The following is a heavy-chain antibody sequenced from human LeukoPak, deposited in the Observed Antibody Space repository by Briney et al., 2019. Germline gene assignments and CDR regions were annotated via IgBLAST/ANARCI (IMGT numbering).Heavy chain of an antibody. CDR1: GGSISDYY. CDR3: ARGLYYYDSRETDAFDT. J-gene: IGHJ3*02. D-gene: IGHD3-22*01. CDR2: IYHSGST. Sequence: SETLSLTCAVSGGSISDYYWTWIRQPPGKGLEWIGYIYHSGSTYYNPSLKSRVTISVDRSKNQFSLKLSSVTAADTAVYYCARGLYYYDSRETDAFDTWGQGTMVTVSS. V-gene: IGHV4-30-2*01.